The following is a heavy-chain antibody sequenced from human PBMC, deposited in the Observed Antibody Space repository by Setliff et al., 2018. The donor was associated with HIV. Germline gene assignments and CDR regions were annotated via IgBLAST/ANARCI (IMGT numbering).Heavy chain of an antibody. Sequence: ASVKVSCKAAGYTFTNYYIHWVRQAPGQGLEWMGLINPSGGRTSYAQKFQGRLTMTRDTSRSTVYMELSSLRSEDTAVYYCARCYYDSSGPTDAFDIWGQGTVVTVSS. D-gene: IGHD3-22*01. J-gene: IGHJ3*02. CDR2: INPSGGRT. V-gene: IGHV1-46*01. CDR3: ARCYYDSSGPTDAFDI. CDR1: GYTFTNYY.